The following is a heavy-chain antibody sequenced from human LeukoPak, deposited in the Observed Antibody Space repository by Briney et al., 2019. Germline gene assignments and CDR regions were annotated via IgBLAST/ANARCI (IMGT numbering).Heavy chain of an antibody. J-gene: IGHJ6*02. CDR3: ARGYSYGYGYYYYYGMDV. D-gene: IGHD5-18*01. Sequence: ASVKVSCKASGYTFTSYYMHWVRQAPGQGLEWMGIINPSGGSTSYAQKFQGRATMTRDTSTSTVYMELSSLRSEDTAVYYCARGYSYGYGYYYYYGMDVWGQGTTVTVSS. CDR2: INPSGGST. V-gene: IGHV1-46*01. CDR1: GYTFTSYY.